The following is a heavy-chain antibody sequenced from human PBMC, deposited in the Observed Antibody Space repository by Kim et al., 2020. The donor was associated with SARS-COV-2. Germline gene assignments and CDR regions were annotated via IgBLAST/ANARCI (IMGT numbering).Heavy chain of an antibody. V-gene: IGHV3-48*02. Sequence: GGSLRLSCAASGFIFGAYAMSWVRQTPGKGLECISFITSSGDSMYDADSVKGRFTISRDNAKNSLYLQINNLRDDDTAVYFCAKGVHGGAWLIDYWGQGTLVTVSS. CDR2: ITSSGDSM. D-gene: IGHD3-9*01. CDR1: GFIFGAYA. CDR3: AKGVHGGAWLIDY. J-gene: IGHJ4*02.